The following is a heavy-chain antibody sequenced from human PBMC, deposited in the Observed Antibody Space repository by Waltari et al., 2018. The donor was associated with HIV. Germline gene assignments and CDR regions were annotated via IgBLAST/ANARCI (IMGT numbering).Heavy chain of an antibody. D-gene: IGHD3-3*01. CDR2: IYYNGRS. CDR1: GGSISSSSYY. J-gene: IGHJ4*02. CDR3: ARHPSITILLDY. V-gene: IGHV4-39*01. Sequence: QLQLQESGPGLVKPSETLSLTCTVSGGSISSSSYYWGWIRQPPGKGLEWIGSIYYNGRSNYNPSLKGRVTISVDTSKNQFSLRLSSVTAADTAVYYCARHPSITILLDYWGQGTLVTVSS.